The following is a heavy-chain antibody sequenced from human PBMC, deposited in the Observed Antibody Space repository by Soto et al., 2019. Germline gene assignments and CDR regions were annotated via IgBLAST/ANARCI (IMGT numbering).Heavy chain of an antibody. CDR2: IYYSGNT. Sequence: PSETLSLTCTVSGRSVSSGDYYWSWIRQPPGKGLEWIGNIYYSGNTYYNPSLKSRVIISVDTSKNQFSLKLTSVTAADTAVYYCARVVSSSWTWVIDNLGRENLVTISS. J-gene: IGHJ4*02. D-gene: IGHD6-13*01. CDR1: GRSVSSGDYY. V-gene: IGHV4-30-4*01. CDR3: ARVVSSSWTWVIDN.